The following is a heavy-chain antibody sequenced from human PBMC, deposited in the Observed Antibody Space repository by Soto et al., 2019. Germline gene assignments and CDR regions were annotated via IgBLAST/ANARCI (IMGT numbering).Heavy chain of an antibody. CDR3: ARGNFWESHFFDV. Sequence: GASVKFSFNASGYSFTTDVVTWVRQAPGQVLDCMGWVRTATGDTSYAQKIEGRITMTRDTSTSTVHMELRSLRSDDTAIYYCARGNFWESHFFDVWGQGEVVPVS. J-gene: IGHJ3*01. CDR1: GYSFTTDV. V-gene: IGHV1-18*01. CDR2: VRTATGDT. D-gene: IGHD3-3*01.